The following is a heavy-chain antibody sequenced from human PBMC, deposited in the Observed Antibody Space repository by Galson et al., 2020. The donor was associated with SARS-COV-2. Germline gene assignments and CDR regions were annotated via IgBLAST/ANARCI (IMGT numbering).Heavy chain of an antibody. CDR2: IYSGGST. J-gene: IGHJ6*02. CDR1: GFTVSSNY. CDR3: ARGAGYSGYDRALYYYYYYGMDV. V-gene: IGHV3-53*01. Sequence: SCAASGFTVSSNYMSWVRQAPGKGLEWVSVIYSGGSTYYADSVKGRFTISRDNSKNTLYLQMNSLRAEDTAVYYCARGAGYSGYDRALYYYYYYGMDVWGQGTTVTVSS. D-gene: IGHD5-12*01.